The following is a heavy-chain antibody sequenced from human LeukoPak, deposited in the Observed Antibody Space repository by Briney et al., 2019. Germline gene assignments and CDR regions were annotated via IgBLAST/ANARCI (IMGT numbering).Heavy chain of an antibody. CDR2: IYYSGST. CDR3: ARDQRSYDFWSGYPDAFDI. Sequence: PSETLSLTCTVSGGSISSYYWSWIRQPPGKGLEWIGYIYYSGSTNYNPSLKSRVTISVDTSKNQFSLKLSSVTAADTAVYYCARDQRSYDFWSGYPDAFDIWGQGTMVTVSS. D-gene: IGHD3-3*01. V-gene: IGHV4-59*12. J-gene: IGHJ3*02. CDR1: GGSISSYY.